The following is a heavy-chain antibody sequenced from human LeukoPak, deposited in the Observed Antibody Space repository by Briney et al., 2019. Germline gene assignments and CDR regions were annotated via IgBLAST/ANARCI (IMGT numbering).Heavy chain of an antibody. CDR1: GGSISSGSYY. CDR3: ARVQRIVVVNWFDP. V-gene: IGHV4-61*02. CDR2: IYTSGST. Sequence: SETLSLTCTVSGGSISSGSYYWSWIRQPAGKGLEWIGRIYTSGSTNYNPSLKSRVTLSVDTSKNQFSLKLSSVTAADTAVYYCARVQRIVVVNWFDPWGQGTLVTVSS. D-gene: IGHD2-2*01. J-gene: IGHJ5*02.